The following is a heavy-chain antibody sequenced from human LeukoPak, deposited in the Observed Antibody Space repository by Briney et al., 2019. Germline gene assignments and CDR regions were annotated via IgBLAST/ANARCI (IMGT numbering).Heavy chain of an antibody. D-gene: IGHD6-19*01. J-gene: IGHJ4*02. CDR1: GFTFSTYA. Sequence: GGSLRLSCAASGFTFSTYAMHWVRQAPGKGPEYVSAISSNGDSTYYANSVKGRFTISRDNSKNTLYLQMGSLRAEDMAVYYCARILDSAWGELGYWGQGTLVTVSS. V-gene: IGHV3-64*01. CDR2: ISSNGDST. CDR3: ARILDSAWGELGY.